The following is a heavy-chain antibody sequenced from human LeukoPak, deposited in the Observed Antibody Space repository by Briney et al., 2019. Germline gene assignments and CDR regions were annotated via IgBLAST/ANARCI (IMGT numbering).Heavy chain of an antibody. V-gene: IGHV3-48*01. J-gene: IGHJ4*02. CDR3: AKESSLLRGPTVIYYFDF. D-gene: IGHD3-10*01. Sequence: QPGGSLRLSCAASGFTFSSYSMSWVRQAPGKGLEWVSYISSSSTIYYADSVKGRFTISRDNSKNTLYLQMNSLRAEDTAIYYCAKESSLLRGPTVIYYFDFWGQGTLVTVSS. CDR2: ISSSSTI. CDR1: GFTFSSYS.